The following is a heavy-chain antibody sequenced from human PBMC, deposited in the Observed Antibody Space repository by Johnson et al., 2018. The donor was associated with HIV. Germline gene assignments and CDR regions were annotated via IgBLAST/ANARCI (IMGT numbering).Heavy chain of an antibody. V-gene: IGHV3-66*03. CDR2: IYSGGTT. D-gene: IGHD1-26*01. CDR1: GFTVSSNY. Sequence: VQLVESGGGLIQPGGSLRLSCAASGFTVSSNYMSWVRQAPGKGLEWASIIYSGGTTYYADSVKGRFTISRDNSKNTLYLQMKSLRPEDTAVYYCAKESKWESRTPHAFDLWGQGTMVTVSS. CDR3: AKESKWESRTPHAFDL. J-gene: IGHJ3*01.